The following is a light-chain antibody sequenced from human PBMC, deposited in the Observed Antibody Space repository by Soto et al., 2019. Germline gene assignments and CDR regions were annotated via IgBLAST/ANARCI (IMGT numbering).Light chain of an antibody. CDR2: GAS. CDR1: QSISSSY. CDR3: HSYDSSTPWT. J-gene: IGKJ1*01. Sequence: EIVLTQSPGTLCLSPGERATLSCRASQSISSSYLAWYQHKPGQAPRLLIYGASSRATGIPERFSGSGSGTDFTLTISRLEPEDFAVYYCHSYDSSTPWTFGQGTNVEI. V-gene: IGKV3-20*01.